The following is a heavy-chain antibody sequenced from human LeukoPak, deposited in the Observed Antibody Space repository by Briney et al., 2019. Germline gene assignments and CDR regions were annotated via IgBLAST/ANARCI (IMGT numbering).Heavy chain of an antibody. CDR3: ARGRSHGDGSGSYYDYFDY. Sequence: GASVKVSCKASGYTFTNYGISWVRQAPGPGLEWMGWIRAYTGNTHYAHKFQGRVTMTTDTSTSTAYMELRSLRSDDMAVYYCARGRSHGDGSGSYYDYFDYWGQGTLVTVSS. CDR1: GYTFTNYG. CDR2: IRAYTGNT. J-gene: IGHJ4*02. D-gene: IGHD3-10*01. V-gene: IGHV1-18*03.